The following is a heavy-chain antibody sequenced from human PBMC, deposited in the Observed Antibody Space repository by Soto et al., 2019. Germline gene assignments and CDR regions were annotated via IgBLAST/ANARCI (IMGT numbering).Heavy chain of an antibody. CDR2: IIPIFGTA. D-gene: IGHD3-22*01. Sequence: QVHLVQSGAEVKKPGSSVKVSCKASGDTFSSYAISWVRQAPGQGLEWLGGIIPIFGTANYAQTFQGRVTITADESTSTAYMELSSLRSEDTAVYYCARYGSGYRSRASPMDVWGQGTTVTVSS. V-gene: IGHV1-69*01. CDR1: GDTFSSYA. CDR3: ARYGSGYRSRASPMDV. J-gene: IGHJ6*02.